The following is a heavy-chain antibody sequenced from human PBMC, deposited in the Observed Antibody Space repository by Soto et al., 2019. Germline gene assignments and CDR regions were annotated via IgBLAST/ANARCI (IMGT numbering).Heavy chain of an antibody. CDR2: IIPIFGTA. CDR1: GGTFSSYA. V-gene: IGHV1-69*13. J-gene: IGHJ6*02. Sequence: ASVKVSCKASGGTFSSYAISWVRRAPGQGLEWMGGIIPIFGTANYAQKFQGRVTITADESTSTAYMELSSLRSEDTAVYYCARGVACSSTSCYYYYGMDVWGQGTTVTVSS. CDR3: ARGVACSSTSCYYYYGMDV. D-gene: IGHD2-2*01.